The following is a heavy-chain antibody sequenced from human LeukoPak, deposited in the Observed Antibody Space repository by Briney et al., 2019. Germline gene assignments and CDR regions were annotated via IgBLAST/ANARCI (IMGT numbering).Heavy chain of an antibody. CDR1: GYTFTSYD. CDR3: ARVFRMITFGGVIDY. J-gene: IGHJ4*02. CDR2: MNPNTGNT. D-gene: IGHD3-16*02. V-gene: IGHV1-8*01. Sequence: GASVKVSCKASGYTFTSYDINWVRQATGQGLEWMGWMNPNTGNTGYAQKFQDRVTMTRNTSISTAYMELSSLRSEDTAVYYCARVFRMITFGGVIDYWGQGVLVTVSS.